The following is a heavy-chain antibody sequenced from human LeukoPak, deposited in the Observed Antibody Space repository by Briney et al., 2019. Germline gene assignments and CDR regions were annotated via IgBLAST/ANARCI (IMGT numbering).Heavy chain of an antibody. D-gene: IGHD3-3*01. CDR3: ARRRYYDFWSGYYAFDI. J-gene: IGHJ3*02. Sequence: ASVKVSCKASGYTFTSYGISWVRQAPGQGLEWMGWISAYNGNTNYAQKLQGRVTMTTDTSTSTAYMELRSLRSDYTAVYFCARRRYYDFWSGYYAFDIWGQGTMVTVSS. V-gene: IGHV1-18*01. CDR2: ISAYNGNT. CDR1: GYTFTSYG.